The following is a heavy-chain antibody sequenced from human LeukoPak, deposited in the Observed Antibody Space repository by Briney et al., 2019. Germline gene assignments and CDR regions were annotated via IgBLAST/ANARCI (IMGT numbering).Heavy chain of an antibody. CDR2: IYYSGST. V-gene: IGHV4-59*01. CDR3: ARIGAGTTPYNWFDP. Sequence: PSETLSLTCTVSGGSISSYYWSWIRQPPGKGLEWIGYIYYSGSTNYNPSLKSRVTISVDTSKNQFSLKLSSVTAADTAVYYCARIGAGTTPYNWFDPWGQGTLVTVSS. CDR1: GGSISSYY. J-gene: IGHJ5*02. D-gene: IGHD1-1*01.